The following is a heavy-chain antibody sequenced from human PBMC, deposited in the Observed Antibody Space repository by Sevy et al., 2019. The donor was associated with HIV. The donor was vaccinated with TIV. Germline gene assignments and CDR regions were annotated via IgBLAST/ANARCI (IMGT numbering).Heavy chain of an antibody. D-gene: IGHD6-19*01. J-gene: IGHJ5*02. CDR3: ARVSAGAVGHNWFDP. CDR1: GGSISSSY. CDR2: KHYSGNT. Sequence: SETLSLTCTVSGGSISSSYWTWIRQPPGKGLEWIGYKHYSGNTNYNPSLKSRVTISVDESKNQFSLRLSSVTAADTAIYYCARVSAGAVGHNWFDPWGQGTLVTVSS. V-gene: IGHV4-59*01.